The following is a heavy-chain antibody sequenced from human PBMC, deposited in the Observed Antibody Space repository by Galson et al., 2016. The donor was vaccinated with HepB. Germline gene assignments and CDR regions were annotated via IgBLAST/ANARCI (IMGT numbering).Heavy chain of an antibody. D-gene: IGHD6-19*01. J-gene: IGHJ5*01. Sequence: SLRLSCAASGFIFENYWMHWVRQVPGKGLVWVARINNDGSKTDYADSVRGRFTISRGNAKNSLYLHMNSLTGEDTAVYYCARMFPLYSSGWYVRGDGWFDSWGQGTLVTVSS. CDR3: ARMFPLYSSGWYVRGDGWFDS. CDR1: GFIFENYW. CDR2: INNDGSKT. V-gene: IGHV3-74*01.